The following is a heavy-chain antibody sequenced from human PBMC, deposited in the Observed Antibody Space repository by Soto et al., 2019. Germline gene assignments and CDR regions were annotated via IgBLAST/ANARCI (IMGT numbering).Heavy chain of an antibody. Sequence: GASVKVSCKASGYTFTRYNVHWVRQAPGQGLEWMAIINPSGGTTYYVQKFEGRVTLTTDMSTSTVYMELSSLRSDDTAVYYCARVRGGGSEYFFDYWGQGTLVTVSS. V-gene: IGHV1-46*01. CDR2: INPSGGTT. J-gene: IGHJ4*02. D-gene: IGHD2-15*01. CDR3: ARVRGGGSEYFFDY. CDR1: GYTFTRYN.